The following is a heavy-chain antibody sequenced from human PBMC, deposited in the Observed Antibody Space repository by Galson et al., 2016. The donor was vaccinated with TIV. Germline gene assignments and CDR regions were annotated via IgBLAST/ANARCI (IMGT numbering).Heavy chain of an antibody. CDR2: IIAIFGTT. D-gene: IGHD3-22*01. Sequence: SVKVSCKASGGTFSSFTTSWVRQAPGQGLEWMGRIIAIFGTTNYAQKFQGRVTITADESTSTVYMELRSLISEDTAVYYCARGSDYYDGSGYQNWGQGTLVTVSS. CDR1: GGTFSSFT. V-gene: IGHV1-69*13. CDR3: ARGSDYYDGSGYQN. J-gene: IGHJ4*02.